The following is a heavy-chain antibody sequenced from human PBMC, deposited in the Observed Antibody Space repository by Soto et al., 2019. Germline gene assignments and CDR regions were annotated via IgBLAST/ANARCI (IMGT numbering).Heavy chain of an antibody. D-gene: IGHD2-21*02. J-gene: IGHJ4*02. V-gene: IGHV4-30-4*01. Sequence: SETLSLTCTVSGGSISSGDYYWSWIRQPPGKGLEWIGYIYYGGNTQYNPSLKSRVTISIDTSTNQYSLILTSVTAADTAVYYCASQVTFAFDYWGQGTLVTVSS. CDR1: GGSISSGDYY. CDR3: ASQVTFAFDY. CDR2: IYYGGNT.